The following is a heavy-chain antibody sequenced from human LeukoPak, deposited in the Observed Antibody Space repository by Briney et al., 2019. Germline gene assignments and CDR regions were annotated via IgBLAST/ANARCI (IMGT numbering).Heavy chain of an antibody. J-gene: IGHJ6*03. Sequence: GGSLRLSCAASGFAFGSYWMSWVRQAPGKGLEWVATIELDGSKKHHVDSVKGRFTISRDNADSSLYLQMNSLRTEDTAMYYCAREIDYFYYYMDVWGKGTTVTVSS. CDR1: GFAFGSYW. CDR3: AREIDYFYYYMDV. V-gene: IGHV3-7*01. CDR2: IELDGSKK.